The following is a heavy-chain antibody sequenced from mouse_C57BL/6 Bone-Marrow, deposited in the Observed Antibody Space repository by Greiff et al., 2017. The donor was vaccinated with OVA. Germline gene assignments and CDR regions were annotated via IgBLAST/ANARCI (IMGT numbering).Heavy chain of an antibody. D-gene: IGHD1-1*01. Sequence: VQLQQSGAELARPGASVKLSCKASGYTFTSYGISWVKQRTGQGLEWIGEIYPRSGNTYYNEKFKGKATLTTDKSSSTAYMELRSLTSEDSAVYFCADYYGSLYAMDYWGQGTSVTVSS. V-gene: IGHV1-81*01. CDR2: IYPRSGNT. CDR3: ADYYGSLYAMDY. J-gene: IGHJ4*01. CDR1: GYTFTSYG.